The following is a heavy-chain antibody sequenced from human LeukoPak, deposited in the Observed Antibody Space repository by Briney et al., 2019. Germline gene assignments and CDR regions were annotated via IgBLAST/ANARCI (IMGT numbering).Heavy chain of an antibody. D-gene: IGHD3-22*01. CDR1: GGSISSGDYY. CDR3: ARVGYDSSGYLTIDY. J-gene: IGHJ4*02. CDR2: IYYSGST. V-gene: IGHV4-30-4*01. Sequence: SQALSLTCTVSGGSISSGDYYWSWIRQPPGKGLEWIGYIYYSGSTYYNPSLKSRVTISVDTSKNQFSLKLSSVTAADTAVYYCARVGYDSSGYLTIDYWGQGTLVTVSS.